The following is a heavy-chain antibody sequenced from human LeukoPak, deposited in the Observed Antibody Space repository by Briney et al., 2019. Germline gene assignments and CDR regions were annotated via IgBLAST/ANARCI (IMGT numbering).Heavy chain of an antibody. CDR1: GFILSSYW. J-gene: IGHJ4*02. V-gene: IGHV3-74*01. CDR3: ATAIRGGPCSVY. Sequence: PGGSRRLSCAASGFILSSYWMHWVRQAPGQGLVWVSRVNSDGSTTNYADSVKGRFTISRDNAKNTVYLQMSSLRAEDTAVYYCATAIRGGPCSVYWGQGTLVTVSS. CDR2: VNSDGSTT. D-gene: IGHD2-15*01.